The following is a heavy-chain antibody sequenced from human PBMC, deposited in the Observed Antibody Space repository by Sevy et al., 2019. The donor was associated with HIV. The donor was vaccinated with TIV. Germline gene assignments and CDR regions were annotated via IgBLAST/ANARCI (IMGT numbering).Heavy chain of an antibody. Sequence: GGSLRLSCAASGFTFSSYSMNWVRQAPGKGLEWVSSISSSGSYIYYADSVKGRFTISRDNAKNSLYLQMNSLRAEDMAVYYCAKIVVVPAASHGGMDAFDIWGQGTMVTVSS. CDR1: GFTFSSYS. CDR2: ISSSGSYI. D-gene: IGHD2-2*01. V-gene: IGHV3-21*01. CDR3: AKIVVVPAASHGGMDAFDI. J-gene: IGHJ3*02.